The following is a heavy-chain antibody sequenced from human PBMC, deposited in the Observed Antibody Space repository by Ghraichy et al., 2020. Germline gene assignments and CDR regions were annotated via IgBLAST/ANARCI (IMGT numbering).Heavy chain of an antibody. J-gene: IGHJ6*02. CDR2: IYYSGST. V-gene: IGHV4-59*01. D-gene: IGHD2-2*01. CDR1: GGSISSYY. Sequence: SETLSLTCTVSGGSISSYYWSWIRQPPGKGLEWIGYIYYSGSTNYNPSLKSRVTISVDTSKNQFSLKLSSVTAADTAVYYCARRGIYCSSTSCYHYYGMDVWGQGTTVTVSS. CDR3: ARRGIYCSSTSCYHYYGMDV.